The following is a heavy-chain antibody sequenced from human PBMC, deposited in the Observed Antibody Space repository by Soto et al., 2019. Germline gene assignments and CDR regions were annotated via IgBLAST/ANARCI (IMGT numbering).Heavy chain of an antibody. J-gene: IGHJ4*02. CDR1: GYTFTGYY. V-gene: IGHV1-2*02. CDR3: ARSPYYDFWSGYPYYFDY. Sequence: ASVKVSCKASGYTFTGYYMHWVRQAPGQGLEWMGWINPNSGGTNYAQKFQGRVTMTRDTSISTAYMELSSLRSEDTAVYYCARSPYYDFWSGYPYYFDYWGQGTLVTVSS. D-gene: IGHD3-3*01. CDR2: INPNSGGT.